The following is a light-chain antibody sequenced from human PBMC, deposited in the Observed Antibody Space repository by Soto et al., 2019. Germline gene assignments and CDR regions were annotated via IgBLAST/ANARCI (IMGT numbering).Light chain of an antibody. Sequence: QSVLTQPASVSGSPGQSIAISCAGTSSDIGTYNHVSWYQQHPGKAPQLIIYEDINRPPGLSSRFSGSKSGNTASLTISGLQPEDEADYYCVSYIDSSKTHWVFGGGTKVTVL. CDR1: SSDIGTYNH. CDR3: VSYIDSSKTHWV. CDR2: EDI. V-gene: IGLV2-14*01. J-gene: IGLJ3*02.